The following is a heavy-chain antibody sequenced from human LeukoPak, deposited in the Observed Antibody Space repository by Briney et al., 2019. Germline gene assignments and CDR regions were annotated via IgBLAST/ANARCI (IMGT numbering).Heavy chain of an antibody. D-gene: IGHD6-13*01. Sequence: GGSLRLSCAASGFTFSSYSMNWVRQAPGKGLEWVSSISSSSSYIYYADSVKGRFTISRDNAKNSLYLQMNSLRAEDTAVYYCARDNSIAAAGTRWFDPWGQGTTVTVSS. CDR2: ISSSSSYI. CDR1: GFTFSSYS. V-gene: IGHV3-21*01. J-gene: IGHJ5*01. CDR3: ARDNSIAAAGTRWFDP.